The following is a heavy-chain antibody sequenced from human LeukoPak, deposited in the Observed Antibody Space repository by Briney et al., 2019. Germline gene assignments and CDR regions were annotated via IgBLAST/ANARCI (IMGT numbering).Heavy chain of an antibody. CDR3: ARDSRDTPRTYYYDSSGYPYFDS. J-gene: IGHJ4*02. CDR2: LYSSGST. CDR1: GASVSNSGFY. V-gene: IGHV4-39*07. D-gene: IGHD3-22*01. Sequence: PSETLSLTCTVSGASVSNSGFYWGWIRQPPGKGLEWIGGLYSSGSTKYNPSLKSRITISVDTSKNQFSLNLNSVAAADTAVYYCARDSRDTPRTYYYDSSGYPYFDSWGQGTLVTVSS.